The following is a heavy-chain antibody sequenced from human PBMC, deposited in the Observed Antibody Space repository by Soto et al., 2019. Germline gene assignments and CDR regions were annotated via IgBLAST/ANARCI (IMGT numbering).Heavy chain of an antibody. V-gene: IGHV1-69*06. D-gene: IGHD2-15*01. J-gene: IGHJ6*02. CDR1: SGTFSTYA. CDR3: ARDIVVVVAASRGYGLDV. Sequence: SVKVSSNASSGTFSTYAIGALRQARGQGLEWMEWIIPIFGTANYAQKFQGRVTITADNTTSTSNIELSSQRYEVTAVYYCARDIVVVVAASRGYGLDVWGQGTTVTVSS. CDR2: IIPIFGTA.